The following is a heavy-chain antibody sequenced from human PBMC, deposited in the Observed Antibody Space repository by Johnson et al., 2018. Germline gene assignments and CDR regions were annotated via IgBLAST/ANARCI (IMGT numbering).Heavy chain of an antibody. V-gene: IGHV1-69*01. Sequence: VQLVESGAEVKKPGSSVKVSCKASGGTFSSYAISWVRQAPGQGLEWMGGIIPIFGTANYAQKFQGSVTITADESTSPAYMELSSLRSEDTAVYYCARDEIFGVVPYYYYGMDVWGQGTTVTVSS. CDR2: IIPIFGTA. D-gene: IGHD3-3*01. CDR3: ARDEIFGVVPYYYYGMDV. CDR1: GGTFSSYA. J-gene: IGHJ6*02.